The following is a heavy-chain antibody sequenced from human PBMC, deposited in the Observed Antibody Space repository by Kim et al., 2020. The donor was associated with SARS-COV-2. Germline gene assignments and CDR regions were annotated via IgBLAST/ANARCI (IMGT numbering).Heavy chain of an antibody. D-gene: IGHD1-26*01. CDR3: ASSGSFSSFDY. V-gene: IGHV3-33*08. J-gene: IGHJ4*02. Sequence: GGSQRLSCAASGFTFSSYGMHWVRQAPGKGLGWVAVIWYDGSKTYYADSVRGRFTISRDNSKNTLYLQMNSLRAEDTAVYYCASSGSFSSFDYWGQGTLVTVSS. CDR1: GFTFSSYG. CDR2: IWYDGSKT.